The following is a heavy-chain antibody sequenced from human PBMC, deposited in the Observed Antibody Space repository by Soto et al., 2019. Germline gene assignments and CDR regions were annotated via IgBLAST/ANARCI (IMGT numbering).Heavy chain of an antibody. D-gene: IGHD2-21*01. J-gene: IGHJ4*02. CDR3: AKDGESAAFYSLDY. Sequence: EVQLVESGGGLVQPGRSLRLSCAASGFTFDDYAMHWVRQAPGKGLEWVSGISWNSGSIGYADSVKGRFTISRDNAKNSLDLQMNSLRAEDTALYYCAKDGESAAFYSLDYWGQGTLVTVSS. CDR1: GFTFDDYA. V-gene: IGHV3-9*01. CDR2: ISWNSGSI.